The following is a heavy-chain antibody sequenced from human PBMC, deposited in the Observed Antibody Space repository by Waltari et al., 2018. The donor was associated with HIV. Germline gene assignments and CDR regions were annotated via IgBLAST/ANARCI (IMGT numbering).Heavy chain of an antibody. J-gene: IGHJ3*02. CDR3: ARRGYCSGGSCYPGAFDI. CDR2: IYPGDSDT. Sequence: EVQLVQSGAEVKKPGESLKISCKGSGYSFTSYWIGWVRQMPGKGLEWMGIIYPGDSDTRYSPSVQGQVTISADKSISTAYLQWSSLKASDTAMYYCARRGYCSGGSCYPGAFDIWGQGTMVTVSS. D-gene: IGHD2-15*01. CDR1: GYSFTSYW. V-gene: IGHV5-51*03.